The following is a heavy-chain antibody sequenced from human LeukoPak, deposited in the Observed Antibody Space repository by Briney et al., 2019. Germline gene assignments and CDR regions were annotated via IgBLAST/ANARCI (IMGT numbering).Heavy chain of an antibody. CDR2: ISYDGSNK. J-gene: IGHJ4*02. CDR3: ARDRPRYYYDSIKDY. V-gene: IGHV3-30*04. CDR1: GFTFSSYA. D-gene: IGHD3-22*01. Sequence: GGSLRHSCAASGFTFSSYAMHWVRQAPGKGLEWVAVISYDGSNKYYADSVKGRFTISRDNSKNTLYLQMNSLRAEDTAVYYCARDRPRYYYDSIKDYWGQGTLVTVSS.